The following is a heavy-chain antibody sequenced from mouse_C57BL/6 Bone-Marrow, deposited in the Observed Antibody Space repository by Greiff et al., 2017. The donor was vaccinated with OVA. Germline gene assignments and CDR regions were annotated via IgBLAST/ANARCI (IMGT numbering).Heavy chain of an antibody. D-gene: IGHD1-1*01. CDR1: GFTFSDYY. J-gene: IGHJ4*01. CDR3: ARHGLIPRIFTTVVATRAMDY. CDR2: ISNGGGST. Sequence: EVKLMESGGGLVQPGGSLKLSCAASGFTFSDYYMYWVRQTPEKRLEWVAYISNGGGSTYYPDTVKGRFTISRDNAKNTLYLQMSRLKSEDTAMYYCARHGLIPRIFTTVVATRAMDYWGQGTSVTVSS. V-gene: IGHV5-12*01.